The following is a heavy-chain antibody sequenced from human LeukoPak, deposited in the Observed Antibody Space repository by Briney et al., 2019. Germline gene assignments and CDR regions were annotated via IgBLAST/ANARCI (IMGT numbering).Heavy chain of an antibody. CDR1: GFTFSSYG. D-gene: IGHD2-15*01. V-gene: IGHV3-30*18. CDR2: ISYDGSNK. Sequence: GGSLRLSCAASGFTFSSYGMHWVRQAPGKGLEWVAVISYDGSNKYYADSVKGRFTTSRDNSKNTLYLQMNSLRAEDTAVYYCAKEGVVVAATIHYYGMDVWGQGTTVTVSS. CDR3: AKEGVVVAATIHYYGMDV. J-gene: IGHJ6*02.